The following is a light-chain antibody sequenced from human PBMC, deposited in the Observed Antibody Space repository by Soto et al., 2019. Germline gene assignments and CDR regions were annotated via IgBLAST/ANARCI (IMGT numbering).Light chain of an antibody. V-gene: IGLV2-14*03. Sequence: QSVLTQPASVSGSPGPSIAISCTGTSSDVGGYDYVSWYQQHPHKAPKLTIYDVTKRPSWVSNRFSGSKSGTTASLTISGLQSDYEAYDYCRSPTSGDTRVFGSGTKLTV. J-gene: IGLJ1*01. CDR2: DVT. CDR1: SSDVGGYDY. CDR3: RSPTSGDTRV.